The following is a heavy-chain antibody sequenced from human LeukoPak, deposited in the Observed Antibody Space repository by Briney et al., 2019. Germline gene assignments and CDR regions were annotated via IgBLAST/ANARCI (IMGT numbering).Heavy chain of an antibody. CDR2: ISWSSDRI. J-gene: IGHJ6*03. V-gene: IGHV3-9*01. CDR3: AKDNGYYYYYMDV. CDR1: GFIFDAYA. Sequence: SGGSLRLSCAADGFIFDAYAMHGGRQASAKGLEWFSGISWSSDRIGYADSVKGRFTISRDNAKKSLYLQMNSLRTEDTALYYCAKDNGYYYYYMDVWGKGTTVTVSS.